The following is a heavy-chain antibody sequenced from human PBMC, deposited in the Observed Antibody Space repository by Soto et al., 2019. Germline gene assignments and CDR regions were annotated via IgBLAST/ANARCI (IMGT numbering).Heavy chain of an antibody. CDR2: IYYRGST. D-gene: IGHD1-26*01. Sequence: SETLSLTCTVSGGSISSHYWSWVRQAPGKGLEWIGHIYYRGSTNYNPSLRSRSTISVDASKSQFSLKLNSVTTADTDVYYCARDGREASGMDVWGQGTKVTVSS. J-gene: IGHJ6*02. V-gene: IGHV4-59*11. CDR1: GGSISSHY. CDR3: ARDGREASGMDV.